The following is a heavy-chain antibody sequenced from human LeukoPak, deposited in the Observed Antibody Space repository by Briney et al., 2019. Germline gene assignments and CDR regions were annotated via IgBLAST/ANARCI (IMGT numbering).Heavy chain of an antibody. Sequence: GGSLRLSCAASGFIFGIYWMNWVRQAPGKGLELVANIKPDGSDKFYVDSVKGRFTISRDNAKNSLYLQMNSLRAEDTAVYYCAREVVRGWDSWGQGTLVTVSS. CDR1: GFIFGIYW. J-gene: IGHJ4*02. CDR2: IKPDGSDK. CDR3: AREVVRGWDS. D-gene: IGHD6-19*01. V-gene: IGHV3-7*01.